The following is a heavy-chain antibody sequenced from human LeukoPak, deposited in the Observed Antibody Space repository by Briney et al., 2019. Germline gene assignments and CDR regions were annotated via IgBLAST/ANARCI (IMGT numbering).Heavy chain of an antibody. J-gene: IGHJ6*02. D-gene: IGHD1-7*01. V-gene: IGHV1-2*02. CDR2: INPNSGGT. CDR1: GYTFTAYN. Sequence: GASVTVSCTASGYTFTAYNMHWVRQAPGQGREWMGWINPNSGGTNYAQKFQGRVTMTRDTSITTAYMELTRVRSDDTAVYYCARVKAPKVELRRHCFYGMDVWGQGTTVTVSS. CDR3: ARVKAPKVELRRHCFYGMDV.